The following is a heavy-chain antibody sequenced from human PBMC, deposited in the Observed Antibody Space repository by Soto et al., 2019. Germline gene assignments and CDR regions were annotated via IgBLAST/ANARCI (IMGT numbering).Heavy chain of an antibody. J-gene: IGHJ5*02. D-gene: IGHD2-2*02. CDR3: ARQYCTSINCYTKVGWLDP. CDR2: IYPDDPST. CDR1: GYTFTNYW. Sequence: LKISCKGSGYTFTNYWIGWVRQMPGKGLEWMGIIYPDDPSTRYSPSFQGQVTISADKSISTAYLQWSSLEASDTATYYCARQYCTSINCYTKVGWLDPWGQGTLVTVSS. V-gene: IGHV5-51*01.